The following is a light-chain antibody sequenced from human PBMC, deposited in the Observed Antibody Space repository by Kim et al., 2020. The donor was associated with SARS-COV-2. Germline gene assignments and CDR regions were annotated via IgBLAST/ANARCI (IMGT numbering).Light chain of an antibody. CDR3: NSRDNSADRLGV. J-gene: IGLJ3*02. Sequence: SSELTQDPAVSVALGQTVRITCQGDSLRKYYAAWYQQKPGQAPVLLIYNKNNRPSGIPDRFSGSTSGNTASLTITGAQAEDEADYYCNSRDNSADRLGVFGGGTQLTVL. CDR2: NKN. V-gene: IGLV3-19*01. CDR1: SLRKYY.